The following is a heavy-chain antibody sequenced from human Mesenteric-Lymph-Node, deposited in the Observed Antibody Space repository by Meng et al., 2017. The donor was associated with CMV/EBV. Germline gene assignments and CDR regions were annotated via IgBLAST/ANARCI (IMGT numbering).Heavy chain of an antibody. V-gene: IGHV4-59*01. Sequence: GSLRLSCTVSGGSISSYYWSWIRQPPGKGLEWIGYIYYSGSTNYNPSLKSRVTISVDTSKNQFSLKLSSVTAADTAVYYCARGIGGGPYYDILTGYYFSGYYFDYWGQGTLVTVSS. CDR3: ARGIGGGPYYDILTGYYFSGYYFDY. J-gene: IGHJ4*02. D-gene: IGHD3-9*01. CDR2: IYYSGST. CDR1: GGSISSYY.